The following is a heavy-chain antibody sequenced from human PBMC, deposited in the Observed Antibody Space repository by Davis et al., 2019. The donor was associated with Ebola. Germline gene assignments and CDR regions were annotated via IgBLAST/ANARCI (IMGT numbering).Heavy chain of an antibody. V-gene: IGHV3-23*01. CDR1: GFTFSSYA. D-gene: IGHD4-17*01. J-gene: IGHJ5*02. Sequence: GGPLRLSCAASGFTFSSYAMSWVRQAPGKGLEWVSAISGSGGSTYYADSVKGRFTISRDNSKNTLYLQMNSLRAEDTAVYYCAKGTTVTTRGWFDPWGQGTLVTVSS. CDR2: ISGSGGST. CDR3: AKGTTVTTRGWFDP.